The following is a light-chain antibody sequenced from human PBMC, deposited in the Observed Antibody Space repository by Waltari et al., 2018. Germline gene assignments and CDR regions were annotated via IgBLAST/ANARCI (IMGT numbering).Light chain of an antibody. CDR1: SPHTRSNT. J-gene: IGLJ3*02. CDR3: AAWDDSLNGRV. CDR2: SNN. V-gene: IGLV1-44*01. Sequence: QSVLTQPPSASVTPGQMVTISCSGRSPHTRSNTLNWYQQLPGTAPKLLIYSNNQRPSGVPDRFSGSKSGTSASLAISGLQSEDEADYYCAAWDDSLNGRVFGGGTKLTVL.